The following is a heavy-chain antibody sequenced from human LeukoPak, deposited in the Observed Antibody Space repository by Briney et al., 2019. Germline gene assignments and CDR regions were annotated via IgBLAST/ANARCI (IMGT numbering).Heavy chain of an antibody. CDR3: ARVRTENYYGMDV. D-gene: IGHD3/OR15-3a*01. CDR1: GFTFNTNA. Sequence: QAGGSLRLSCAASGFTFNTNAMSWVRQAPGKGLEWVTNIKQDASEIYYVDSVNGRFTISRDNAKNSLYLQMNSLRVEDTAVYYCARVRTENYYGMDVWGQGTTVTVSS. V-gene: IGHV3-7*04. CDR2: IKQDASEI. J-gene: IGHJ6*02.